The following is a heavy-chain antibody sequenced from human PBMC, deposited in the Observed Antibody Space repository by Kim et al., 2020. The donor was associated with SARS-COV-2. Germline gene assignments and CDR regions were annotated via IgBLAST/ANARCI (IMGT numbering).Heavy chain of an antibody. CDR2: GEST. V-gene: IGHV3-23*01. D-gene: IGHD1-1*01. CDR3: AKGWTANDF. Sequence: GESTHYADPVRGRFTISRDNSNKSLYLQMSSLRAEDTAVYYCAKGWTANDFWGQGTLVIVSS. J-gene: IGHJ4*02.